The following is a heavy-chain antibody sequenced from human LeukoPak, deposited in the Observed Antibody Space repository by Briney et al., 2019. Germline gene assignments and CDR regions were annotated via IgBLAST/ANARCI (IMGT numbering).Heavy chain of an antibody. V-gene: IGHV1-69*13. J-gene: IGHJ4*02. CDR2: IIPIFGTA. CDR1: GGTFGSYA. D-gene: IGHD3-22*01. Sequence: ASVKVSCKASGGTFGSYAISWVRQAPGQGLEWMGGIIPIFGTANYAQKFQGRVTITADESTSTAYMELSSLRSEDTAVYYCARENYYDSSGYYPRFDYWGQGTLVTVSS. CDR3: ARENYYDSSGYYPRFDY.